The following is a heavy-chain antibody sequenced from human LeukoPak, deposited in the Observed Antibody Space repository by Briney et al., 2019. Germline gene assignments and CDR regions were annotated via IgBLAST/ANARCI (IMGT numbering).Heavy chain of an antibody. CDR3: ARAMRYSGYDFDY. J-gene: IGHJ4*02. CDR1: GGSFSGYY. Sequence: SETLSLTCAVYGGSFSGYYWSWIRQPPGKGLEWIGEINHSGSTNYNPSLKSRVTISVDTSKNQFSLKLSSVTAADTAVYYCARAMRYSGYDFDYWGQGTLVTVSS. V-gene: IGHV4-34*01. CDR2: INHSGST. D-gene: IGHD5-12*01.